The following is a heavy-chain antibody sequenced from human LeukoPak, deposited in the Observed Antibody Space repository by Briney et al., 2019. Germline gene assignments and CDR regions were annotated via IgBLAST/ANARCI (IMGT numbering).Heavy chain of an antibody. CDR3: AKHYDFWTGYNANFDS. CDR2: IKQNGSDK. D-gene: IGHD3-3*01. J-gene: IGHJ4*02. Sequence: GGSLRLSCAASGFTFSSFWMSWVRQAPGKGLEWVANIKQNGSDKYYGDSVKGRFTISRDNAKNSQYLQMNSLRAEDTAVYYCAKHYDFWTGYNANFDSWGQGTLVTVSS. CDR1: GFTFSSFW. V-gene: IGHV3-7*05.